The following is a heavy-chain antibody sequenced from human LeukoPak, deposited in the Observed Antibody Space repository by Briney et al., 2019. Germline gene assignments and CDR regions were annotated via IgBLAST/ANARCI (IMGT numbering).Heavy chain of an antibody. J-gene: IGHJ6*03. V-gene: IGHV3-23*01. CDR1: GFTFSSYG. CDR2: ISGSGGST. Sequence: PGGTLRLSCAASGFTFSSYGMSWVRQAPGKGLEWVSGISGSGGSTYYADSVKGRFTISRDNSKNTLYLQMNSLRAEDTAVYYCANKNYYYYYMDVWGKGTTVTIS. CDR3: ANKNYYYYYMDV.